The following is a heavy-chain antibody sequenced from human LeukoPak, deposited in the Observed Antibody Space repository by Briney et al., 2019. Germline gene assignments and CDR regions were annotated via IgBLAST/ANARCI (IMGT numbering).Heavy chain of an antibody. CDR2: ISGSGGST. Sequence: GGSLRLSCAASGFTFSSYAMSWVRQAPGKGLEWVSAISGSGGSTYYADSVKVRFTISRDNSKNTLYLQMNSLRAEDTAVYYCAIRVTVVRGVPVLDDAFDIWGQGTMVTVSS. J-gene: IGHJ3*02. D-gene: IGHD3-10*01. CDR1: GFTFSSYA. CDR3: AIRVTVVRGVPVLDDAFDI. V-gene: IGHV3-23*01.